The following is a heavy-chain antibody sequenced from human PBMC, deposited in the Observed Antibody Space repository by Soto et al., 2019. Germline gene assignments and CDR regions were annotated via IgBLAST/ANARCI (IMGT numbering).Heavy chain of an antibody. J-gene: IGHJ4*02. D-gene: IGHD6-13*01. CDR3: ARINIAGTFYFDY. V-gene: IGHV4-30-4*01. CDR2: IYYSGST. CDR1: GGSTSSGDYY. Sequence: PSETLSLTCTVSGGSTSSGDYYWSWIRQPPGKGLEWIGYIYYSGSTYYNPSLKSRVTISVDTSNNQFSLKLSSVTAADTAVYYCARINIAGTFYFDYWGQGTLVTVSS.